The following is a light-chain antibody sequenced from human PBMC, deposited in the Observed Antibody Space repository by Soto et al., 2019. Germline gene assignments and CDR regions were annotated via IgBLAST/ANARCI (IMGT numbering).Light chain of an antibody. Sequence: QSALTQPPSASGSPGQSVTISCTGTSSDVGGYNYVSWYQQHPGKAPKLMISEVSKRPSGVPDRFSGSKSGNTASLIVSGLQAEDEAAYYCSSFAGNNNLVFGGGTKVTVL. V-gene: IGLV2-8*01. CDR2: EVS. J-gene: IGLJ2*01. CDR1: SSDVGGYNY. CDR3: SSFAGNNNLV.